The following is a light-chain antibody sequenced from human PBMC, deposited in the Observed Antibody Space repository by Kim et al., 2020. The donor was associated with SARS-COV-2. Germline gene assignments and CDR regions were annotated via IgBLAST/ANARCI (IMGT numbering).Light chain of an antibody. J-gene: IGKJ2*01. CDR2: TAS. CDR1: HSLLPY. CDR3: QHCPSSPYT. Sequence: SASVGYRVTIPCRASHSLLPYFTWYQQKPGKAPKLLIYTASDLETGVPPRFSGRGSGTQFTLTISTLQPDDFASYYCQHCPSSPYTFAQGTKLEI. V-gene: IGKV1-5*03.